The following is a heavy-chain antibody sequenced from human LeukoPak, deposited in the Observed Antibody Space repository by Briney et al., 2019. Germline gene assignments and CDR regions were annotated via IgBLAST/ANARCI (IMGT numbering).Heavy chain of an antibody. Sequence: GGSLRLSCSASGFTFSDYYMYWMRQSPGKGLECLSYISNGGGIIYYADSVKGRFTISRDDAKNSLYLQMTNLRADDTAVYYCARGGERWLQFASDYWGQGTLVTASS. CDR2: ISNGGGII. CDR1: GFTFSDYY. V-gene: IGHV3-11*01. CDR3: ARGGERWLQFASDY. J-gene: IGHJ4*02. D-gene: IGHD5-24*01.